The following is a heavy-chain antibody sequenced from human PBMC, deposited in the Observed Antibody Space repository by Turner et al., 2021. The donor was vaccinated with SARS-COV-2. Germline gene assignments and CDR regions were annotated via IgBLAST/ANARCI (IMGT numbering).Heavy chain of an antibody. Sequence: QVTLKESGPVLVKPTETLTLTCTVSGFSLKNRRLGVSWILQPPGRALEWLAHIFSKDEHADNTTRGNRLNIAKDNYKSQVGLTMTNVDPMDTAKYFCARTQLHGDGDDVSDFDYWGQGTLVTVSS. CDR2: IFSKDEH. D-gene: IGHD2-21*02. V-gene: IGHV2-26*01. CDR3: ARTQLHGDGDDVSDFDY. J-gene: IGHJ4*02. CDR1: GFSLKNRRLG.